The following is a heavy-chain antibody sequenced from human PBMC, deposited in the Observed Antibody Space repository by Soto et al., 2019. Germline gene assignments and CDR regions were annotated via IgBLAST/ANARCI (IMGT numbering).Heavy chain of an antibody. CDR2: SYFRSRWYH. J-gene: IGHJ4*02. CDR3: ARESQIRIQWLVLDY. V-gene: IGHV6-1*01. D-gene: IGHD6-19*01. CDR1: GDAVSSNRAA. Sequence: SQTLSLTCVISGDAVSSNRAAWNWFRQSPSRGLEWLGRSYFRSRWYHDSTPSLKGRITINPDTSKNQFSLQLNSVTPEDTAVYYWARESQIRIQWLVLDYWGQGPLVTVSS.